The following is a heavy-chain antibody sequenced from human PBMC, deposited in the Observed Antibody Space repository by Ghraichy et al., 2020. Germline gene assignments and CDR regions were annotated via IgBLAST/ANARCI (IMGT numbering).Heavy chain of an antibody. J-gene: IGHJ4*02. V-gene: IGHV4-59*12. CDR1: GGSIRSYH. CDR2: IYYSGST. Sequence: SQTLSLTWTVSGGSIRSYHWSWIRQPPGKGLEWIGYIYYSGSTNYNPSLKSRVTISVDMPKNQISLSLSSVTAADTALYYCARIVGSSILDNWGQGALVTVSS. D-gene: IGHD1-26*01. CDR3: ARIVGSSILDN.